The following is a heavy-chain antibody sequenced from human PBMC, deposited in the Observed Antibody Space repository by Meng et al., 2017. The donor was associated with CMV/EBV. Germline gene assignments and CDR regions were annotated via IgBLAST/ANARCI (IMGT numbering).Heavy chain of an antibody. V-gene: IGHV1-2*02. CDR2: IHPQSGVT. D-gene: IGHD2-21*01. CDR3: ARVVIRGNAFDI. CDR1: GYTFTDHY. Sequence: ASVKVSCKASGYTFTDHYFHWVRQAPGQGLEWMGWIHPQSGVTNYAQKFQARVTLTRDTSISTAYMELSRLRSDDTAVYYCARVVIRGNAFDIWGQGTMVTVSS. J-gene: IGHJ3*02.